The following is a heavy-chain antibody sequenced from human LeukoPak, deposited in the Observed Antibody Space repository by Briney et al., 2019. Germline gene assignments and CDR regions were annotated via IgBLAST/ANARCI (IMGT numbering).Heavy chain of an antibody. J-gene: IGHJ5*02. Sequence: SETLSLTCAVSGGSISSGGYSWSWIRQPPGKGLEWIGYIYHSGSTYYNPSLKSRVTISVDRSKNQFSLKLSSVTAADTAVYYCARVPRGRGWFDPWGQGTLVTVSS. CDR1: GGSISSGGYS. CDR3: ARVPRGRGWFDP. V-gene: IGHV4-30-2*01. CDR2: IYHSGST. D-gene: IGHD5-12*01.